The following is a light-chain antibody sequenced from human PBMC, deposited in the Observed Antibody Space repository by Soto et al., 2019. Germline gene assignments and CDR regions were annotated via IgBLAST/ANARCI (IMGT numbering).Light chain of an antibody. J-gene: IGLJ1*01. Sequence: QSVLTQPASVYGSPGQSITISCTGTSSDVGGYNYVSWYQQQPGKAPKFMIYDVSNRPSGVSNRFSGSKSGNTASLTISGPQAEDEADYYCCSYTTSNTRQIVFGTGTKVTVL. CDR1: SSDVGGYNY. CDR3: CSYTTSNTRQIV. CDR2: DVS. V-gene: IGLV2-14*01.